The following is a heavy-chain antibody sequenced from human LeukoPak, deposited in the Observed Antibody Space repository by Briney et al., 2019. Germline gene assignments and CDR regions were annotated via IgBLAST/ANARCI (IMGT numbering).Heavy chain of an antibody. CDR2: IKSGDTT. CDR3: ARQSPHCSSTSCYDAFDI. J-gene: IGHJ3*02. D-gene: IGHD2-2*01. Sequence: PSETLSLTCTVSDVSISSRTFYWGWIRQPPGRGLEWIGSIKSGDTTYYNASLKSRVTMFVDTSKNQFSLKLSSVTAADTAVYYCARQSPHCSSTSCYDAFDIWGQGTMVTVSS. V-gene: IGHV4-39*01. CDR1: DVSISSRTFY.